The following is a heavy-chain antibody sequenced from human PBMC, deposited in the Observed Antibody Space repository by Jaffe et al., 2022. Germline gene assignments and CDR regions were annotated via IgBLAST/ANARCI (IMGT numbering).Heavy chain of an antibody. CDR2: ISSSSSTI. CDR3: AREGGYGYYYMDV. CDR1: GFTFSSYS. V-gene: IGHV3-48*01. J-gene: IGHJ6*03. D-gene: IGHD5-12*01. Sequence: EVQLVESGGGLVQPGGSLRLSCAASGFTFSSYSMNWVRQAPGKGLEWVSYISSSSSTIYYADSVKGRFTISRDNAKNSLYLQMNSLRAEDTAVYYCAREGGYGYYYMDVWGKGTTVTVSS.